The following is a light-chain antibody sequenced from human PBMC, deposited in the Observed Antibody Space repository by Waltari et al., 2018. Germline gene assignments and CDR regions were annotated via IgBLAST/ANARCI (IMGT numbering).Light chain of an antibody. CDR1: QSVSSRY. V-gene: IGKV3-20*01. J-gene: IGKJ5*01. CDR2: GAS. CDR3: QQYGSSPPIT. Sequence: EIVLTQSPGTLSLSPGERATLSCRASQSVSSRYLAWYQQKPGQAPRILIYGASSRATVIPDRFSGSGSGTDFTLTSSRLEPEDCAVYYCQQYGSSPPITFGQGTRLEI.